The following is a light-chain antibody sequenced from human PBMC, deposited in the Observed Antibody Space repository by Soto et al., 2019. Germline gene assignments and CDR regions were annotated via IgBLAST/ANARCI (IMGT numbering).Light chain of an antibody. CDR1: SSDIGGYNY. V-gene: IGLV2-14*01. CDR3: SSYTSSSTVI. J-gene: IGLJ2*01. Sequence: QSALTQPASMSGSPGQSITISCTGTSSDIGGYNYISWYQQLPGKAPKFIIYDVRNRPSGVSNRFSGSRSGNTASLTISGLQAADEDDYYCSSYTSSSTVIFGGGTKLTVL. CDR2: DVR.